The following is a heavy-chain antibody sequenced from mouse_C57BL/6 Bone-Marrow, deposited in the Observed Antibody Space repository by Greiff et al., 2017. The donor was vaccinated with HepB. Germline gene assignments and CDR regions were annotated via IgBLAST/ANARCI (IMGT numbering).Heavy chain of an antibody. CDR3: ARLTYYGTYYAMDY. J-gene: IGHJ4*01. CDR2: IDPSDSET. CDR1: GYTFTSYW. D-gene: IGHD2-10*01. V-gene: IGHV1-52*01. Sequence: VQLQQPGAELVRPGSSVKLSCKASGYTFTSYWMHWVKQRPIQGLEWIGNIDPSDSETHYNQTFKDKATLTVDKSSSTAYMQLSSLTSEDSAVYYCARLTYYGTYYAMDYWGQGTSVTVSS.